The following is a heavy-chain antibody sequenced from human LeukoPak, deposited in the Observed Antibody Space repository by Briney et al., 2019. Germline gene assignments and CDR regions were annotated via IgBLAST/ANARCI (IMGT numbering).Heavy chain of an antibody. Sequence: SSETLSLTCAVYGGSFSGYYWSWICQPPGKGLEWIGEINHSGSTNYNPSLKSRVTISVDTSKNQFSLKLSSVTAADTAVYYCARGDLRYFDWSYYFDYWGQGTLVTVSS. D-gene: IGHD3-9*01. CDR2: INHSGST. V-gene: IGHV4-34*01. J-gene: IGHJ4*02. CDR1: GGSFSGYY. CDR3: ARGDLRYFDWSYYFDY.